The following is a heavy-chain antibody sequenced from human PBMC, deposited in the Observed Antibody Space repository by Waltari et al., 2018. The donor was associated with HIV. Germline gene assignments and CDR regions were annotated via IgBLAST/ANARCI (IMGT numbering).Heavy chain of an antibody. D-gene: IGHD2-8*01. V-gene: IGHV3-21*02. CDR3: ARDSDDILLMVFAHYFDY. J-gene: IGHJ4*02. Sequence: EVQLVESGGGLVKPGGSLRLSCVASGFTFSSYSMNWVRQAPGKGLEWVSSISSSGSYIYYADSLKGRFTISRDNAKNSLYLQMNSLRDEDTAVYYCARDSDDILLMVFAHYFDYWGQGTLVTVSS. CDR2: ISSSGSYI. CDR1: GFTFSSYS.